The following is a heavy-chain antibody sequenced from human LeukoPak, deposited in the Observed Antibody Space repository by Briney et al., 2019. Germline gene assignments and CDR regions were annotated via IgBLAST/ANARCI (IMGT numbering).Heavy chain of an antibody. CDR2: IYYSGST. CDR3: AREHIVVVPAAYYFDY. CDR1: GGSISSGDSY. V-gene: IGHV4-30-4*01. D-gene: IGHD2-2*01. Sequence: PSETLSLTCTVSGGSISSGDSYWSWIRQPPGKGLEWIGYIYYSGSTYYNPSLKSRVTISVDTSKNQFSLTLSSVTAADTAVYYCAREHIVVVPAAYYFDYWGQGTLVTVSS. J-gene: IGHJ4*02.